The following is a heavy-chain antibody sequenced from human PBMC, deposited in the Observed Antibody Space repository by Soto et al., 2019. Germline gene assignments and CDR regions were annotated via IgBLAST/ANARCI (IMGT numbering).Heavy chain of an antibody. CDR2: IYPGDSDT. Sequence: PXESLTIACKGSGYSFTSYWIGLVRQMPGKGLEWMGIIYPGDSDTRYSPSFQGQVAISADKSISTAYLQWSSLKASDTAMYYCARHGGYCSSTSCYIRGYYYYYGMDVWGQGTTVTVSS. J-gene: IGHJ6*02. CDR1: GYSFTSYW. D-gene: IGHD2-2*02. CDR3: ARHGGYCSSTSCYIRGYYYYYGMDV. V-gene: IGHV5-51*01.